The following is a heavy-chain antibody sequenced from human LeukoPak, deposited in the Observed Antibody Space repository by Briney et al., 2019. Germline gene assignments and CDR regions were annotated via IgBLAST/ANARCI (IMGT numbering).Heavy chain of an antibody. CDR3: ARLWSGYSSLNWFDP. D-gene: IGHD3-3*01. CDR2: IYYSGST. J-gene: IGHJ5*02. Sequence: SETLSLTCTVSGGSISSGGYYWSWIRQHPGKGLEWIGYIYYSGSTYYNPSLKSRVTISVDTSKNQFSLKLSSVTAADTAVYYCARLWSGYSSLNWFDPWGQGTLVTVSS. V-gene: IGHV4-31*03. CDR1: GGSISSGGYY.